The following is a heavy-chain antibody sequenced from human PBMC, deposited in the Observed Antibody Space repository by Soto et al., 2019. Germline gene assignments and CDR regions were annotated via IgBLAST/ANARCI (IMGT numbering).Heavy chain of an antibody. D-gene: IGHD2-21*02. V-gene: IGHV4-59*01. CDR3: ARDLGVGCGGDCTNGLSGYYYGMDV. CDR1: GGSISSYY. J-gene: IGHJ6*02. Sequence: SETLSLTCTVSGGSISSYYWSWIRQPPGKGLEWIGYIYYSGSTNYNPSLKSRVTISVDTSKNQFSLKLSSVTAADTAVYYCARDLGVGCGGDCTNGLSGYYYGMDVWGQGTTVTVS. CDR2: IYYSGST.